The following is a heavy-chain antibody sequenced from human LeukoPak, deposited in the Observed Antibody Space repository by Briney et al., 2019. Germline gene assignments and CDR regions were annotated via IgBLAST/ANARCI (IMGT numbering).Heavy chain of an antibody. V-gene: IGHV3-48*03. Sequence: GGSLRLSCAASGFIFSSYEMNWVRQAPGEGLGWVSYISSSGSNIYYADSVKGRFTISRDNAKNSLYLQMNSLRAEDTAGYYCARGKIGVLDYWGQGTLVTVSS. D-gene: IGHD3-22*01. CDR2: ISSSGSNI. CDR1: GFIFSSYE. J-gene: IGHJ4*02. CDR3: ARGKIGVLDY.